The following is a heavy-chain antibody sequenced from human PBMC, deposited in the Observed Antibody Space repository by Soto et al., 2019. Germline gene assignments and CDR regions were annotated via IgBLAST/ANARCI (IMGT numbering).Heavy chain of an antibody. CDR2: IFYTVDT. CDR3: AGSKPRGVIFDS. Sequence: PSETLSLTGTVSGVSIRSYVCSWIRQPPGKGLGWIGYIFYTVDTNYSPSLKSRTTISVDTSRNQFSLRLSNVTAADTALYYCAGSKPRGVIFDSWGQGALVTVSS. V-gene: IGHV4-59*01. J-gene: IGHJ5*01. D-gene: IGHD3-10*01. CDR1: GVSIRSYV.